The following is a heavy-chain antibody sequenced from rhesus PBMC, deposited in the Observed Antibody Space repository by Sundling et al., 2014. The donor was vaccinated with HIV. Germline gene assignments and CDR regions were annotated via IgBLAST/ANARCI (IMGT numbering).Heavy chain of an antibody. D-gene: IGHD6-13*01. J-gene: IGHJ2*01. V-gene: IGHV4-99*01. CDR3: ARMVALYSSWSKLGWYFDL. Sequence: QVQLQESGPGLLKASETLSLTCTVSGSSINSDYYWGWIRQSPGKGLEYIGYISGDRGSTFYSASLKRRVSISQDSSKNFFSLRLTSVTAADTAVYYCARMVALYSSWSKLGWYFDLWGPGTPITISS. CDR1: GSSINSDYY. CDR2: ISGDRGST.